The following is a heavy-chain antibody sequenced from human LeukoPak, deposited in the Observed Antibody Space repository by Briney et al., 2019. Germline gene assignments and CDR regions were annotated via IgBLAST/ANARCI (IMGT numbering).Heavy chain of an antibody. Sequence: SETLSLTCTVSGGSISSYYWSWIRQPAGKGLEWIGRIYTSGSTNYNPSLKSRVTMSVDTSKNQFSLKLSSVTAADTAVYYCARGMRDGYNKWFDPWGQGTLVTVSS. J-gene: IGHJ5*02. CDR1: GGSISSYY. CDR3: ARGMRDGYNKWFDP. CDR2: IYTSGST. D-gene: IGHD5-24*01. V-gene: IGHV4-4*07.